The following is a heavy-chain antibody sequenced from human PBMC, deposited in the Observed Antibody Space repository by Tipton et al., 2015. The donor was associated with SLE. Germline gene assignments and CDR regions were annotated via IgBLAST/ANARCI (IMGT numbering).Heavy chain of an antibody. Sequence: TLSLTCTVSGGSVSGGSYYWSWIRQPPGKGLEWIGYTYYNGITNYNPSLKTRVTVSVDTSKNQFSLKLTSVTAADTAVYYCAKVGDYDILTGYPQDMDVWGQGTTVTVSS. CDR1: GGSVSGGSYY. D-gene: IGHD3-9*01. CDR2: TYYNGIT. J-gene: IGHJ6*02. CDR3: AKVGDYDILTGYPQDMDV. V-gene: IGHV4-61*01.